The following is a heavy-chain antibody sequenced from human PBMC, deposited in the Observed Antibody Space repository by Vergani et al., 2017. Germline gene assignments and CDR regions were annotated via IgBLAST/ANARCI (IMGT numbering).Heavy chain of an antibody. CDR3: TTAGDCSSTSCYFYYGMDV. CDR2: IKRKTDGGTT. J-gene: IGHJ6*02. V-gene: IGHV3-15*01. D-gene: IGHD2-2*01. Sequence: EVQLVESGGGLVKPGGSLRLSCAASGFTFSNAWMSWVRQAPGKGLEWVGRIKRKTDGGTTDYAAPVKGRFTISRDDSKNTLYLQMNSLKTEDTAVYYCTTAGDCSSTSCYFYYGMDVWGQGTTVTVSS. CDR1: GFTFSNAW.